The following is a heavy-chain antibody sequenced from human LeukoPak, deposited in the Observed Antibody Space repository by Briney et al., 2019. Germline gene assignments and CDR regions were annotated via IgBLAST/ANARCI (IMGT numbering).Heavy chain of an antibody. Sequence: SVKVSCKASGFTFTSSAMQWVRQARGQRLEWIGWIVVGSGNTNYAQKFQERVTITRDMSTSTAYMELSSLRSEDTAVYYCAASLTTMVRGAVDYWGQGTLVTVSS. J-gene: IGHJ4*02. CDR2: IVVGSGNT. CDR3: AASLTTMVRGAVDY. D-gene: IGHD3-10*01. V-gene: IGHV1-58*02. CDR1: GFTFTSSA.